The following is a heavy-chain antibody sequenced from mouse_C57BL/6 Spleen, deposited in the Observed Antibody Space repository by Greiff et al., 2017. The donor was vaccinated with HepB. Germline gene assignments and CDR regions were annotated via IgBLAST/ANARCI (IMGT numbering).Heavy chain of an antibody. J-gene: IGHJ2*01. D-gene: IGHD2-12*01. Sequence: VQLQQPGAELVMPGASVKLSCKASGYTFTSYWMHWVKQRPGQGLEWIGEIDPSDSYTNYNQKFKGKSTLTVDKSSSTAYMQLSSLTSEDSAVYYCARSGYSYYVDYWGQGTTLTVSS. CDR2: IDPSDSYT. CDR3: ARSGYSYYVDY. V-gene: IGHV1-69*01. CDR1: GYTFTSYW.